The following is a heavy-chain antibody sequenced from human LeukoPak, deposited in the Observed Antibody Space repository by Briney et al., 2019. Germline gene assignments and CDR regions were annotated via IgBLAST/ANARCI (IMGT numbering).Heavy chain of an antibody. V-gene: IGHV3-48*04. J-gene: IGHJ3*02. CDR1: GFTFSSYV. CDR2: ISPSDNTI. Sequence: GGSLRLSCAASGFTFSSYVMHWVRQAPGKGLEWLSYISPSDNTIYYADSVKGRFTISRDNTKNSLYLQMNSLRAEDTAVYYCARPNRYKWITNAFDIWGQGTMVTVSS. CDR3: ARPNRYKWITNAFDI. D-gene: IGHD1-20*01.